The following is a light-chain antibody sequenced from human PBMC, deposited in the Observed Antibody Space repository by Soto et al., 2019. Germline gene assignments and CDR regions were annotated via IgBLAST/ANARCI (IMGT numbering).Light chain of an antibody. CDR2: AAS. CDR3: QQANSFPYT. V-gene: IGKV1-12*01. J-gene: IGKJ2*01. Sequence: DIQMTQSPSSVSASVGDRVTITCRASQGVSNWLAWYQQKLGKAPKLLIYAASTLRSGVPSRFRGSGSGTDFTFTISSLQPEDFATYYCQQANSFPYTFCQGTKLEIK. CDR1: QGVSNW.